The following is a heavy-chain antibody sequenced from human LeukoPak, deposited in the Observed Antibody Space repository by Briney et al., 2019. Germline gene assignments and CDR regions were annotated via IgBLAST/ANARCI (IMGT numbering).Heavy chain of an antibody. CDR1: GGSISSGDYY. Sequence: PSETLSLTCTVSGGSISSGDYYWSWIRQPPGKGLEWIGYIYYSGSTYYNPSLKSRVTISVDTSKNQFSLKLSSVAAADTAVYYCARGVLTGYSDYWGQGTLVTVSS. CDR2: IYYSGST. CDR3: ARGVLTGYSDY. J-gene: IGHJ4*02. D-gene: IGHD3-9*01. V-gene: IGHV4-30-4*01.